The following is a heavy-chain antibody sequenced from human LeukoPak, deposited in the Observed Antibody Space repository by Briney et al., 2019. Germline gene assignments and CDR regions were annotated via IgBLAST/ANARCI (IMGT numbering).Heavy chain of an antibody. V-gene: IGHV1-2*02. J-gene: IGHJ4*02. CDR1: GYTFTGFY. D-gene: IGHD3-22*01. Sequence: ASVKVSCKASGYTFTGFYIHWVRQAPGQGHEWMGWINPNSGGTNYAQKFQGRVTMTRDTSISTAYMDLSRLRSDDTAVYYCARDLTPNYYDSSGLDYWGQGTLVTVSS. CDR2: INPNSGGT. CDR3: ARDLTPNYYDSSGLDY.